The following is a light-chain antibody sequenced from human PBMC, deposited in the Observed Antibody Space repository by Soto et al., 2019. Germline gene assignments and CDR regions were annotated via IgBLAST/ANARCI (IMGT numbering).Light chain of an antibody. CDR2: AAS. V-gene: IGKV1-12*01. CDR3: QQANSVPVT. CDR1: HGISNW. J-gene: IGKJ3*01. Sequence: DIQMTQSPSSVSSSVGDRVTITCRASHGISNWLAWYQQTTGKAPSLLIHAASSLQRGVPSRFSGSGYGTDFTLTISRLQPEDFATYFCQQANSVPVTFGPGTKVDIK.